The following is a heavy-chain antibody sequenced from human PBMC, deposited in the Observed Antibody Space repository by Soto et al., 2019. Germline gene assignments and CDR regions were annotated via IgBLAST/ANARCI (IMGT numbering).Heavy chain of an antibody. J-gene: IGHJ5*02. D-gene: IGHD5-12*01. CDR1: GGSISSYY. CDR3: ARDRGGYSGYVLYNWFDP. V-gene: IGHV4-59*01. Sequence: SETLSLTCTVSGGSISSYYWSWIRQPPGKGLEWIGYIYYSGSTNYNPSLKSRVTISVDTSKNQFSLKLSSVTAADTAVYYCARDRGGYSGYVLYNWFDPWGQGTLVTVS. CDR2: IYYSGST.